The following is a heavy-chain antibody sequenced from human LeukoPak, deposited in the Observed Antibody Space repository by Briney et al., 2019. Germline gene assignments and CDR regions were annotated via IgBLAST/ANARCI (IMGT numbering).Heavy chain of an antibody. Sequence: SQTLSLTCTVSGGSISSGSYYWGWIRQPPGKGLEWIGSIYYSGSTYYNPSLKSRVTISVDTSKNQFSLKLSSVTAADTAVYYCARLGSSSPYYYMDVWGKGTTVTVSS. D-gene: IGHD6-6*01. CDR2: IYYSGST. V-gene: IGHV4-39*01. CDR3: ARLGSSSPYYYMDV. J-gene: IGHJ6*03. CDR1: GGSISSGSYY.